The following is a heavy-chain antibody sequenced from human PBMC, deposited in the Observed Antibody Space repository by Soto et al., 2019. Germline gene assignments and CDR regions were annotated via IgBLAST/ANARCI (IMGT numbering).Heavy chain of an antibody. Sequence: PSETLSLTCTVSGGFINSYYWSWIRQSPGKGLEWIGYIYYRGTTRYNPSLKSRVTLSVDTSENQFSLKLRSVTAADTAVYYCARDFVAGSTWFDPWGQGILVTVSS. CDR2: IYYRGTT. CDR1: GGFINSYY. J-gene: IGHJ5*02. D-gene: IGHD6-19*01. V-gene: IGHV4-59*01. CDR3: ARDFVAGSTWFDP.